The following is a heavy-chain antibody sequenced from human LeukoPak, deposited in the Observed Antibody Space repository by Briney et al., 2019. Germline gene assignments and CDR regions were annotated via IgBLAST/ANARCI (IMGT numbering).Heavy chain of an antibody. CDR1: GGSISSYY. V-gene: IGHV4-59*01. J-gene: IGHJ4*02. CDR2: ISYTGNT. CDR3: ARARYPNSSRFFDY. D-gene: IGHD6-13*01. Sequence: SETLSLTCTVSGGSISSYYWSWIRQPPGKGLEWIGYISYTGNTNYSPPLKSRVTISIDTSKNQFSLKLNSVTAADTAVYYCARARYPNSSRFFDYWGQGTLVTVSS.